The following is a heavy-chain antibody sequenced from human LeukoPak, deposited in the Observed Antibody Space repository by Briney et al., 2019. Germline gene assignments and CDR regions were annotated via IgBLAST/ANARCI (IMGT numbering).Heavy chain of an antibody. CDR1: GFTFTDHY. D-gene: IGHD6-19*01. CDR3: ALTGSAERPRGEDY. Sequence: GGSLRLSCAASGFTFTDHYMDWVRQVPGKGLEWVGRIRDKANNYATFYAASVRGRFTISRDDSRNTAYLQMNSLKTGDTAIYYCALTGSAERPRGEDYWGQGTLVTVSS. V-gene: IGHV3-72*01. CDR2: IRDKANNYAT. J-gene: IGHJ4*02.